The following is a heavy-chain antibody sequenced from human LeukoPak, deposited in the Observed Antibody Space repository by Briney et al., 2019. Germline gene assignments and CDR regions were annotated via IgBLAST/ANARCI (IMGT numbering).Heavy chain of an antibody. CDR2: RKQDGSQQ. CDR3: VRDGSGVAAVWEWEMIH. D-gene: IGHD6-13*01. J-gene: IGHJ4*02. V-gene: IGHV3-7*03. Sequence: GGALRLSCVGSGFTFSKYWMSWVGQAPGKGLDGVANRKQDGSQQHYVDSVKGRFTLSRENAKNSLYLQMNSLRAEDTAVYYCVRDGSGVAAVWEWEMIHWGQGTLVTVSS. CDR1: GFTFSKYW.